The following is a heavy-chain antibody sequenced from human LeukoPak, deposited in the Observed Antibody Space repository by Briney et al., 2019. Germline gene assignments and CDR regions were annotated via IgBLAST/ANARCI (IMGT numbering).Heavy chain of an antibody. CDR1: GFTVSSNY. D-gene: IGHD3-22*01. Sequence: GGSLRLSCAASGFTVSSNYMSWVRQAPGKGLEWVSVIYSGGSTYYADSVKGRFTISRDNSKNTLYLQMNSLRAEDTAVYYCARGDSSGYYLCFDYWGQGTLVIVSS. CDR3: ARGDSSGYYLCFDY. J-gene: IGHJ4*02. V-gene: IGHV3-66*01. CDR2: IYSGGST.